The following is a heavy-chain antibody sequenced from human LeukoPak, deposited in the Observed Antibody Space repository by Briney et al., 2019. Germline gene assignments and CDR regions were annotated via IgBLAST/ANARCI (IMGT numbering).Heavy chain of an antibody. CDR3: VREGGYCSGDTCFKWFDT. V-gene: IGHV3-53*01. Sequence: GGSLTLSRAASGLIVSSTYMNWFRQAPGKGLEWVSVTYNGGSTYYTDSVTGRFSISRDNSKKPLNLQMNSLTVEDTAVYYCVREGGYCSGDTCFKWFDTWGQGILVTVSS. D-gene: IGHD2-15*01. CDR2: TYNGGST. J-gene: IGHJ5*02. CDR1: GLIVSSTY.